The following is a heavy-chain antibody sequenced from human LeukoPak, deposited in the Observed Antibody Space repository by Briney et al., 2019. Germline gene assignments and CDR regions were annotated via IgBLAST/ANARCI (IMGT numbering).Heavy chain of an antibody. J-gene: IGHJ4*02. V-gene: IGHV4-59*01. Sequence: KSSETLSLTCTVSGGSISSYYWSWIRQPPGKGLEWIGYIYYSGSTNYNPSLKSRVTISVDTSKNQFSLKLSSVTAADTAVYHCARDPGWWGYFDYWGQGTLVTVSS. CDR3: ARDPGWWGYFDY. D-gene: IGHD2-8*02. CDR1: GGSISSYY. CDR2: IYYSGST.